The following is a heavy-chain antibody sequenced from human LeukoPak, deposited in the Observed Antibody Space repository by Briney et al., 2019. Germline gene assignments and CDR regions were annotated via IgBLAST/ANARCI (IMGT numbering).Heavy chain of an antibody. CDR2: IYSGGST. Sequence: PGGSLRLSCATSGFTVSSNYMNWVRQAPGKGLEWVSVIYSGGSTYYADSVKGRFTISRDNSKNTLYFQMSSLRAEDTAVYYCARGLAGMFSFDYWGQGVLVTVSS. J-gene: IGHJ4*02. CDR1: GFTVSSNY. CDR3: ARGLAGMFSFDY. V-gene: IGHV3-66*02. D-gene: IGHD6-13*01.